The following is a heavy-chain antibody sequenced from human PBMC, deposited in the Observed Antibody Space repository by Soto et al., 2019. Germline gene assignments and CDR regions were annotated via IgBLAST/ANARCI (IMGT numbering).Heavy chain of an antibody. CDR3: ARASACSGDSSAFDP. CDR2: IYYTGST. D-gene: IGHD2-15*01. CDR1: GGSISTYY. Sequence: QVQLQESGPGLVKPSETLSLTCTVSGGSISTYYWSWIRQPPGKGLEWIGYIYYTGSTNYNPSLTSRVPLALDTSKNQFSLTLSSVTAADTAVYYCARASACSGDSSAFDPWGQGTLVTVSS. J-gene: IGHJ5*02. V-gene: IGHV4-59*01.